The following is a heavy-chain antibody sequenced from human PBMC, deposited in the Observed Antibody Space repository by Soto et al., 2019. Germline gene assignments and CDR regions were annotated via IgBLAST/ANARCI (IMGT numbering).Heavy chain of an antibody. CDR1: GFTFSSYS. CDR2: ISSSSSYI. J-gene: IGHJ6*02. Sequence: PGGSLRLSCAASGFTFSSYSMNWVRQAPGKGLEWVSSISSSSSYIYYADSVKGRFTISRDNAKNSLYLQMNSLRAEDTAVYYCARGRGYYYGMDVWGQGTTVTVSS. D-gene: IGHD5-12*01. CDR3: ARGRGYYYGMDV. V-gene: IGHV3-21*01.